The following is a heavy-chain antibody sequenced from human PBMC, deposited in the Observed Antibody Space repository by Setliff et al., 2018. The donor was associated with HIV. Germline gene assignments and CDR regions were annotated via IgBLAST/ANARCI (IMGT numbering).Heavy chain of an antibody. Sequence: SETLSLTCTVYGGSFSGYYWSWIRQPPGMGLEWIGEINQSGNTNYNPSLKSRVTISVDTSRNQFSLKLSSVIAADTAVYYCARNRVPSSLWGQGTLVTVSS. CDR1: GGSFSGYY. V-gene: IGHV4-34*01. CDR3: ARNRVPSSL. CDR2: INQSGNT. J-gene: IGHJ4*02. D-gene: IGHD3-10*01.